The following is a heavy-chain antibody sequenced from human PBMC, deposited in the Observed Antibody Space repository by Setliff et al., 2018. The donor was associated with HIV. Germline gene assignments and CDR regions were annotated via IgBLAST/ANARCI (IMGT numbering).Heavy chain of an antibody. D-gene: IGHD2-2*01. CDR1: SGSMTGHY. CDR2: LHSLGSSRVSDTP. Sequence: SSETLSLTCSVSSGSMTGHYWTWVRQPPGKGLEWIGYLHSLGSSRVSDTPNYSPSLKSRITISLDTSKGQFSLTMTSVTAADTTVYYCARGLSSQTYWGTRPLGLDYWGQGSLVTVS. J-gene: IGHJ4*01. V-gene: IGHV4-4*08. CDR3: ARGLSSQTYWGTRPLGLDY.